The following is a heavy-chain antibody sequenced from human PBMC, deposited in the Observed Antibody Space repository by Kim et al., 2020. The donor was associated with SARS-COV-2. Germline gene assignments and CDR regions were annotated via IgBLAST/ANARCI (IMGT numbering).Heavy chain of an antibody. CDR2: N. CDR3: ARGGVRWPLDY. J-gene: IGHJ4*02. D-gene: IGHD3-10*01. V-gene: IGHV6-1*01. Sequence: NDYAVSVKRRITSNPDTSKNQFSLQLNPATPEDTAVYYCARGGVRWPLDYWGQGTLVTVSS.